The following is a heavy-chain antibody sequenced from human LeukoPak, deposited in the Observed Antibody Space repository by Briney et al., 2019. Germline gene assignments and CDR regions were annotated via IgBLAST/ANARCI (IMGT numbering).Heavy chain of an antibody. J-gene: IGHJ4*02. CDR2: INSGNT. Sequence: PGGTLSLSCVASGFTLSNYAMNWVCQAPGRGLEWVSVINSGNTYYAYSVKGRFTISRDNSNNRLCLQMNRRRADHAAVYFCAKGYTTGWSEGYLDYWGQGTLVTVSS. CDR1: GFTLSNYA. CDR3: AKGYTTGWSEGYLDY. D-gene: IGHD1-1*01. V-gene: IGHV3-23*03.